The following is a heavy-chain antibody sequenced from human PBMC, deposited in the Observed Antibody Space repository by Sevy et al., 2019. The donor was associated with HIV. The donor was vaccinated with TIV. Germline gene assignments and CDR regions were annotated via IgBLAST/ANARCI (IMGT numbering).Heavy chain of an antibody. Sequence: GGSLRLSCAASGFIFSNFAMHWVRQAPGKGLEWVAVMSYDGSHKYYADSVRRRFTVSRDNSRNILSLEMNSLRREDKAVYYCARGENNDEFFHHWGQGTLVTVSS. CDR3: ARGENNDEFFHH. CDR1: GFIFSNFA. CDR2: MSYDGSHK. V-gene: IGHV3-30*04. D-gene: IGHD1-26*01. J-gene: IGHJ1*01.